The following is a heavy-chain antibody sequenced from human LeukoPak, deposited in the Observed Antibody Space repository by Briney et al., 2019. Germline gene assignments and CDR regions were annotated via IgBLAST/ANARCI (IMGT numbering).Heavy chain of an antibody. V-gene: IGHV1-18*01. CDR3: ARGELKMGSGGTYFRW. D-gene: IGHD2-15*01. CDR2: ISVHNGNT. Sequence: ASVKVSCKASGYTFTSYGLSWVRQAPGQGLEWMGWISVHNGNTQYAPKLQGRVTMTTDTSTSTAYMELRSLRSDDTAVYYCARGELKMGSGGTYFRWWGQGTLVSVSS. CDR1: GYTFTSYG. J-gene: IGHJ4*02.